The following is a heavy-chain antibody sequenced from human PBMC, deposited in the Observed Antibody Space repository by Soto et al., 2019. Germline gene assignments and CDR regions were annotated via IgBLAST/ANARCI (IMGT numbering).Heavy chain of an antibody. CDR1: GFTFSNAW. CDR3: TFRRGYCSSTSCYDAFDI. V-gene: IGHV3-15*07. CDR2: IKSKTDGGTT. D-gene: IGHD2-2*01. Sequence: PGGSLRLSCAASGFTFSNAWMNWVRQAPGKGLEWVGRIKSKTDGGTTDYAAPVKGRFTISRDDSKNTLYLQMNSLKTEDTAVYYCTFRRGYCSSTSCYDAFDIWGQGTMVTVSS. J-gene: IGHJ3*02.